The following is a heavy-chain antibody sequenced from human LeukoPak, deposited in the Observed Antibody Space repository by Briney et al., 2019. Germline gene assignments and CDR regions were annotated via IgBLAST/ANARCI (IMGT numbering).Heavy chain of an antibody. Sequence: SETLSHTCAVYGGSFSGYYWSWIRQPPGKGLEWIGEINHSGSTNYNPSLKSRVTISVDTSKNQFSLKLSSVTAADTAVYYCARGDGYNEYYFDYWGQGTLVTVSS. CDR2: INHSGST. D-gene: IGHD5-12*01. J-gene: IGHJ4*02. CDR1: GGSFSGYY. V-gene: IGHV4-34*01. CDR3: ARGDGYNEYYFDY.